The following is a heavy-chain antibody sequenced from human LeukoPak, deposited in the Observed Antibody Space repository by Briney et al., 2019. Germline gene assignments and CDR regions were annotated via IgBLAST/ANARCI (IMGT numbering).Heavy chain of an antibody. Sequence: LRLSCAASGFTFSSYAMSWVRQAPGKGLEWIGYIYYSGSTYYNPSLKSRVTISVDTSKNQFSLKLSSVTAADTAVYYCARGNGGNSVDYWDQGTLVTVSS. D-gene: IGHD4-23*01. V-gene: IGHV4-31*02. CDR3: ARGNGGNSVDY. J-gene: IGHJ4*02. CDR1: GFTFSSYA. CDR2: IYYSGST.